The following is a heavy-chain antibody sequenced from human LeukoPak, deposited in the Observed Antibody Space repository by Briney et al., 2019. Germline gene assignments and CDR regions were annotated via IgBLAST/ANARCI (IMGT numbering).Heavy chain of an antibody. CDR2: IYPRDGST. CDR1: GYTFTNNY. V-gene: IGHV1-46*01. Sequence: ASVKVSCKASGYTFTNNYLHWVRQAPGQGLEWMGMIYPRDGSTSYAQNFQGRVTVTRDTSTSTVHMELRGLRSEDTAVYYCARDQEGFDYWGQGTVVTVSS. CDR3: ARDQEGFDY. J-gene: IGHJ4*02.